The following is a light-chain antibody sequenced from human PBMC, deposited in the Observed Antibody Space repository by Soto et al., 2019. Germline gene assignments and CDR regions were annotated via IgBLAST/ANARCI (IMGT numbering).Light chain of an antibody. Sequence: DIQMTQSPSSLSASVGDRVTITCRASQGIRDALGWYQQKPGKVPKRLIYSASNLQSGVPTSFSGSGSETEFTLTISSLQPEDFATYYCLQHSDYPFSFGQGTRLEI. CDR1: QGIRDA. J-gene: IGKJ2*01. CDR3: LQHSDYPFS. V-gene: IGKV1-17*01. CDR2: SAS.